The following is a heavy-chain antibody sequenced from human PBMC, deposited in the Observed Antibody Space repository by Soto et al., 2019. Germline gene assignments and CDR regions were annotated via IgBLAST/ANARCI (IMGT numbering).Heavy chain of an antibody. CDR1: GGSISGHY. CDR2: IFYTGST. D-gene: IGHD6-19*01. Sequence: SETLSLTCSVSGGSISGHYWIWIRQSPGKGLEWIGYIFYTGSTNYNPSLKSRVTLSVDTSKNQFSLRLSSVTAEDTAVYYCARVGSSGWSQDYWGKGARVTVSS. J-gene: IGHJ4*02. CDR3: ARVGSSGWSQDY. V-gene: IGHV4-59*11.